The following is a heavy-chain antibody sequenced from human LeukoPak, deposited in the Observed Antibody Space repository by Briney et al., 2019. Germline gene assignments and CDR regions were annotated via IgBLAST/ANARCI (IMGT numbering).Heavy chain of an antibody. D-gene: IGHD6-6*01. CDR3: ARQIKYTSSSTADYFDH. Sequence: SQTLSLTCTVSGGSINGDGYYWSWIRQHPGKGLEWIGYIYYVGSTFYNPSLKSRVSIPIDTSQNQFSLNVRSVTAADTAIYYCARQIKYTSSSTADYFDHWGQGIVVTVSS. J-gene: IGHJ4*02. CDR2: IYYVGST. CDR1: GGSINGDGYY. V-gene: IGHV4-31*03.